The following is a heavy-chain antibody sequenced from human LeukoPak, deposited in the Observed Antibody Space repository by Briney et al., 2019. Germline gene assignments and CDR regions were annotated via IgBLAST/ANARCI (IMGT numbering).Heavy chain of an antibody. Sequence: ASMKVSCKASGYTFINYGFSWVRQAPGQGFEWMGWINPNSGDTNYAQKFQGRVTMTRDTSISTAHMELSRLRSDDTAVYYCARANPLYCSSTTCLFDYWGQGTLDTVSS. D-gene: IGHD2-2*01. CDR1: GYTFINYG. CDR3: ARANPLYCSSTTCLFDY. J-gene: IGHJ4*02. V-gene: IGHV1-2*02. CDR2: INPNSGDT.